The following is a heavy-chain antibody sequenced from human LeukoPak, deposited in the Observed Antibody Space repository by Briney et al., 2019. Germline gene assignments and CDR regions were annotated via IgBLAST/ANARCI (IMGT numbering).Heavy chain of an antibody. CDR2: IYYSGST. V-gene: IGHV4-30-4*01. CDR1: GGSISSGDYY. D-gene: IGHD2-21*02. CDR3: AREGSNYGGDCYYFDY. Sequence: SQTLSLTCTVSGGSISSGDYYWSWIRQPPGKGLEWIGYIYYSGSTYYNPSLKSRVTISVDTSKNQFSLKLSSVTAADTAVYYCAREGSNYGGDCYYFDYWGQGTLVTVSS. J-gene: IGHJ4*02.